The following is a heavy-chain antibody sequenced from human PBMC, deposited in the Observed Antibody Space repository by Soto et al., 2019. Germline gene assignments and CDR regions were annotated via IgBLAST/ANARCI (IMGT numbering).Heavy chain of an antibody. D-gene: IGHD1-26*01. V-gene: IGHV3-23*01. J-gene: IGHJ6*02. CDR2: FSGSGGNI. CDR1: GFAFSTHA. Sequence: GGSLRLSCVASGFAFSTHAMSWVRQAPGKELEWVSTFSGSGGNIYYAESVKGRLTISRDDSKNTLYLQMNSLRVEDTAVYYCTKDPPWTVGPLAMDVWGQGTTVTVSS. CDR3: TKDPPWTVGPLAMDV.